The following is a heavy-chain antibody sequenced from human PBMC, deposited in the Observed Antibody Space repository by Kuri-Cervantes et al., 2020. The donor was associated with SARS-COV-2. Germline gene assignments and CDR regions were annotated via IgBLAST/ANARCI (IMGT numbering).Heavy chain of an antibody. CDR1: GFTFSSYE. CDR2: IHSGGST. Sequence: GGSLRLSCAASGFTFSSYEMNWVRQAPGKGLEWVSVIHSGGSTYYADSVKGRLTISRDNSKNTLYLQMNSLRAEDTAVYYCARDLGTIQGRDYWGQGTLVTVSS. D-gene: IGHD1-1*01. V-gene: IGHV3-66*02. J-gene: IGHJ4*02. CDR3: ARDLGTIQGRDY.